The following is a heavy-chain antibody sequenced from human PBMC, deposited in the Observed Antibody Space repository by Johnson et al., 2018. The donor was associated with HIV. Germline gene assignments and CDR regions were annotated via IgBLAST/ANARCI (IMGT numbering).Heavy chain of an antibody. Sequence: QVQLVESGGGVVQPGRSLRLSCAASGFTFSSYAMHWVRQAPGKGLEWVAVISYDGSNKYYPDSVKGRYIISRDNAKRSLYLQMNGLRFEDTALYYCARGRPWGWELRRDAFDIWGQGTMVTVSS. CDR2: ISYDGSNK. V-gene: IGHV3-30*04. CDR1: GFTFSSYA. D-gene: IGHD4-23*01. CDR3: ARGRPWGWELRRDAFDI. J-gene: IGHJ3*02.